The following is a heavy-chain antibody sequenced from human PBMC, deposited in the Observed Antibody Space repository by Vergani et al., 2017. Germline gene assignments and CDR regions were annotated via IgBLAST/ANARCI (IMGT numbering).Heavy chain of an antibody. D-gene: IGHD5-12*01. Sequence: QLQLQESGPGLVKPSETLSLTCTVSGGSISSSSYYWGWIRQPPGKGLEWIGSIYYSGSTYYNPSLKSRVTISVDTSKNQFSLKLSSVTAADTAVYYCARRSGYEFSYGYDYWGQGTLVTVSS. CDR2: IYYSGST. J-gene: IGHJ4*02. V-gene: IGHV4-39*01. CDR3: ARRSGYEFSYGYDY. CDR1: GGSISSSSYY.